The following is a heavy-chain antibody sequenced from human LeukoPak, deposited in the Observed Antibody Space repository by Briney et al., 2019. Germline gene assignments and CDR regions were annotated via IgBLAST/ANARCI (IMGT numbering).Heavy chain of an antibody. CDR3: ARGSSWYDQVDY. CDR1: GGTFSSYA. D-gene: IGHD6-13*01. J-gene: IGHJ4*02. Sequence: SVKVSCKASGGTFSSYAISWVRQAPGQGIEWMGGIIPIFGTANYAQKFQGRVTITADKSTSTAYMELSSLRSEDTAVYYCARGSSWYDQVDYWGQGTLVTASS. CDR2: IIPIFGTA. V-gene: IGHV1-69*06.